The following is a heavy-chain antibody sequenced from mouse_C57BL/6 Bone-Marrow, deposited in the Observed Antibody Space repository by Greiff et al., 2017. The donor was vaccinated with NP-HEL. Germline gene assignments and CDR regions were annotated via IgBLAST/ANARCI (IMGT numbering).Heavy chain of an antibody. D-gene: IGHD1-1*01. CDR2: IDPENGDT. CDR3: TPFRGSEYYYAMDY. V-gene: IGHV14-4*01. Sequence: EVQRVESGAELVRPGASVKLSCTASGFNIKDDYMHWVKQRPEQGLEWIGWIDPENGDTESASKFQGKATITADTSSNTAYLQLSSLTSEDTAVYYCTPFRGSEYYYAMDYWGQGTSVTVSS. J-gene: IGHJ4*01. CDR1: GFNIKDDY.